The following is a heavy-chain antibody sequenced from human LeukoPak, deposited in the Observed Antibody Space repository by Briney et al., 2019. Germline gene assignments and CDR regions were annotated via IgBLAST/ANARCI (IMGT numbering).Heavy chain of an antibody. CDR1: GYTFTSYD. J-gene: IGHJ5*02. D-gene: IGHD1-1*01. CDR2: MNPNSGNT. CDR3: ARGPNWNQPSLCFDP. V-gene: IGHV1-8*01. Sequence: ASVKVSYKASGYTFTSYDINWVRQATGQGLEWMGWMNPNSGNTGYAQKFQGRVTMTRNTSISTAYMELSSLRSEDTAVYYCARGPNWNQPSLCFDPWGQGTLVTVSS.